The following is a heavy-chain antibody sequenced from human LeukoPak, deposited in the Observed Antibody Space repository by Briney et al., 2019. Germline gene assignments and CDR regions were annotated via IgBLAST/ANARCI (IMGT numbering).Heavy chain of an antibody. Sequence: SETLSLTCTVSGGSISSSSYYWGWIRRPPGNGLEWIGSIYYSGSTYYNPSLKSRVTISVDTSKNQLSLRLSSVTAADTAVYYCARHPHYYFDDTARWGQGTLVTVSS. D-gene: IGHD3-22*01. J-gene: IGHJ4*02. CDR2: IYYSGST. CDR3: ARHPHYYFDDTAR. CDR1: GGSISSSSYY. V-gene: IGHV4-39*01.